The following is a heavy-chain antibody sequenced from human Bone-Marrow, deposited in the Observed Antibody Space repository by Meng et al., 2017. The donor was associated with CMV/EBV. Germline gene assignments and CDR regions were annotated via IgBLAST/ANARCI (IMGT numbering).Heavy chain of an antibody. CDR2: MNPNSGNT. Sequence: ASVKVSCKASGYTFTTYDIDWVRQATGQGLEWMGWMNPNSGNTGYAQKFEGRVTMTRDTSIRTAYMELSSLRSDDTDVYYCARFVGKDLVPAAIEDAFDIWGQGTMVTVSS. CDR3: ARFVGKDLVPAAIEDAFDI. V-gene: IGHV1-8*01. CDR1: GYTFTTYD. D-gene: IGHD2-2*01. J-gene: IGHJ3*02.